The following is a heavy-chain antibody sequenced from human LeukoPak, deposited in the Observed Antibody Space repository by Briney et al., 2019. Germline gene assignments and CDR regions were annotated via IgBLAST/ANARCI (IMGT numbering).Heavy chain of an antibody. CDR3: VRDAGSDDYGAKFDL. V-gene: IGHV4-4*07. CDR1: SGSFTPYY. D-gene: IGHD4-17*01. J-gene: IGHJ4*02. CDR2: LTPTGTT. Sequence: PSETLSLTCSVSSGSFTPYYWGWIRQTNGKGLEWIGRLTPTGTTTYNPSLNSQVAMSLDTSKMQFSLKLTSVTAADTALYFCVRDAGSDDYGAKFDLWGQGTLVSVYS.